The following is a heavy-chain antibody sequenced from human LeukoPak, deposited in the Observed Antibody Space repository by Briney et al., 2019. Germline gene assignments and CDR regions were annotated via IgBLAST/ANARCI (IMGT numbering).Heavy chain of an antibody. CDR1: GFTFSSSA. D-gene: IGHD5-12*01. Sequence: GGSLRLSCAASGFTFSSSAMSWVRQAPGKGLEWVAVISYDGHNEYYADSVKGRFTISRDNSKNTVLLQMNSLRVEDTAVYYCAKGIGYGGMDVWGQGTTLIVSS. CDR2: ISYDGHNE. J-gene: IGHJ6*02. CDR3: AKGIGYGGMDV. V-gene: IGHV3-30*18.